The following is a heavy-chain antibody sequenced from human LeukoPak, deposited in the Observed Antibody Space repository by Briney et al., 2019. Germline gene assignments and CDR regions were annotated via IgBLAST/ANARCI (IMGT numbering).Heavy chain of an antibody. J-gene: IGHJ6*03. CDR3: ARHIGVRSSGGYYYYYYYMDA. CDR2: IKHDGSEK. D-gene: IGHD3-16*01. CDR1: GFAFDSYW. V-gene: IGHV3-7*01. Sequence: GGSLRLSCAASGFAFDSYWMTWVRQAPGKGLEWVASIKHDGSEKYYVDSVTGRFSISRDNTKNSLYLQMNSLRAEDTALYYCARHIGVRSSGGYYYYYYYMDAWGKGTTVTVSS.